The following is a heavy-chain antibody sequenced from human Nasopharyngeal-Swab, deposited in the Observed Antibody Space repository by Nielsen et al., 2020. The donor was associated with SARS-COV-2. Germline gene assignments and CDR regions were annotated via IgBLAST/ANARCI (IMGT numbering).Heavy chain of an antibody. CDR3: ARPSSGSYQSYFDY. Sequence: GESLKISCAASGFTFSSYAMHWVRQAPGKGLEWVAVISYDGSNKYYADSVKGRLTISRDNSKNTLYLQMNSLRAEDTAVYYCARPSSGSYQSYFDYWGQGTLVTVSS. CDR1: GFTFSSYA. CDR2: ISYDGSNK. J-gene: IGHJ4*02. V-gene: IGHV3-30-3*01. D-gene: IGHD1-26*01.